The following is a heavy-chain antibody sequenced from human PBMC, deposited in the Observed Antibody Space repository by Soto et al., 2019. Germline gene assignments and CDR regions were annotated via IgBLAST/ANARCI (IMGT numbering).Heavy chain of an antibody. V-gene: IGHV3-21*01. CDR2: ISSSNTYI. D-gene: IGHD1-1*01. J-gene: IGHJ4*02. CDR1: GFSLSIHS. CDR3: AKVSPHLTTQLHGD. Sequence: PGGSLRLSCSASGFSLSIHSMTWVRQARGKGLEWVSSISSSNTYIYDAESVRGRFTISRDNAKNSPYLQMNSLRADDNVVYYCAKVSPHLTTQLHGDWGQVPLDTFSS.